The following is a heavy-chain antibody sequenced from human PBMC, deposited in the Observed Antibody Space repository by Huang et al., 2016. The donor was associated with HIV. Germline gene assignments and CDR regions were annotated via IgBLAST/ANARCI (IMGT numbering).Heavy chain of an antibody. J-gene: IGHJ5*02. V-gene: IGHV4-59*01. CDR2: MYYRGST. D-gene: IGHD6-6*01. CDR3: ASASIAARRWFDP. Sequence: QVQLQESGPGLVKPSETLSLTCTVSGGSMSSYYWSWIRQPPGKGLEWIGYMYYRGSTNYNPARKSRVTRSVDTSKNQFSLRLSSVTAADTAVYYCASASIAARRWFDPWGQGSLVTISS. CDR1: GGSMSSYY.